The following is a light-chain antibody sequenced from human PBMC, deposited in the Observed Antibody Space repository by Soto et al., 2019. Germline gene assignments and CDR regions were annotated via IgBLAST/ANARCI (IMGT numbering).Light chain of an antibody. CDR2: GGS. CDR3: QQYSNWPLT. V-gene: IGKV3-15*01. Sequence: EIVMTQSPATLSVSPGERATLSCRASQSVSSNLAWYQQKPGQAPRLLMYGGSTRATGMPARFSGSGSGTEFTLIISSLQSEDFAVYYCQQYSNWPLTFGGGTKVDIK. J-gene: IGKJ4*01. CDR1: QSVSSN.